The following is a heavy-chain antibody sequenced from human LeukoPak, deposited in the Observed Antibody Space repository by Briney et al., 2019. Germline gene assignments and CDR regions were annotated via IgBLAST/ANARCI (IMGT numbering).Heavy chain of an antibody. V-gene: IGHV3-23*01. CDR3: ARRRGYSGYDLDY. J-gene: IGHJ4*02. CDR1: GFTFSSYA. Sequence: GGSLRLSCAASGFTFSSYAMSWVRQAPGKGLEWVSAISGSGGSTYYADSVKGRFTISKDNSKNTLYLQMNSLRAEDTAVYYCARRRGYSGYDLDYWGQGTLVTVSS. CDR2: ISGSGGST. D-gene: IGHD5-12*01.